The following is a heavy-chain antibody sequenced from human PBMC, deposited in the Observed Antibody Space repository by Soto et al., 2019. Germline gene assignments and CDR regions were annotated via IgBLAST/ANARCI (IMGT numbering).Heavy chain of an antibody. CDR3: ARRTKNSGSYGY. Sequence: ASVKVSFKASGYTFTSYGISWVRQAPGQGLEWMGWISAYNGNTNYAQKLQGRVTMTTDTSTSTAYMELRSLRSDDTAVYHCARRTKNSGSYGYWGQGTMVTVYS. CDR1: GYTFTSYG. J-gene: IGHJ4*02. V-gene: IGHV1-18*01. CDR2: ISAYNGNT. D-gene: IGHD1-26*01.